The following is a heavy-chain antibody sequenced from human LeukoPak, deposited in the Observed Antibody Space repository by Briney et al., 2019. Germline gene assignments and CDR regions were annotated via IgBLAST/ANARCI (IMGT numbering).Heavy chain of an antibody. CDR1: GFTFSSYW. Sequence: QPGGSLRLSCAASGFTFSSYWMSWVRQAPGKGLEWVANIKQDGSEKYYVDSVKGRFTISRDNSKNTLYLQMNSLRAEDTAVYYCAREPVSSGYYYPADAFDIWGQGTMVTVSS. J-gene: IGHJ3*02. CDR2: IKQDGSEK. D-gene: IGHD3-22*01. V-gene: IGHV3-7*01. CDR3: AREPVSSGYYYPADAFDI.